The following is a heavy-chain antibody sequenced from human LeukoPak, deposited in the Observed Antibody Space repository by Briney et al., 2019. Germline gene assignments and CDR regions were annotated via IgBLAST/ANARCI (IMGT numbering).Heavy chain of an antibody. V-gene: IGHV3-74*01. CDR1: GFTFSRYW. CDR3: AKDDGWVQYAN. CDR2: INGDGTST. J-gene: IGHJ4*02. Sequence: PGGSLRLSCAASGFTFSRYWMNWVRQAPGKGLVWVSRINGDGTSTSYADSVKGRFTISRDNAKNTLYLQMNSLRVEDTAVYYCAKDDGWVQYANWGQGTLVTVSS. D-gene: IGHD5-24*01.